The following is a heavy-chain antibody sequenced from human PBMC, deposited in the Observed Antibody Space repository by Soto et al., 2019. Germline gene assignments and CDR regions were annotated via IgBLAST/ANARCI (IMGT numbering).Heavy chain of an antibody. D-gene: IGHD6-13*01. CDR2: INHSGST. CDR1: GGSFSGYY. J-gene: IGHJ6*02. V-gene: IGHV4-34*01. Sequence: XATLSLTCAVYGGSFSGYYWSWIRQPPGEGLEWIGEINHSGSTNYNPSLKSRVTISVDTSKNQFSLKLSSVTAADTAVYYCARKVITWYSSSWSYYYYYGMDVWGQGTTVTVSS. CDR3: ARKVITWYSSSWSYYYYYGMDV.